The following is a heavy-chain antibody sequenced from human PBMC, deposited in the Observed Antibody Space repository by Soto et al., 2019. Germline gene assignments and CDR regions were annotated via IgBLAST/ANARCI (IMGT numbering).Heavy chain of an antibody. D-gene: IGHD3-16*01. J-gene: IGHJ6*02. CDR2: IKQDGTEK. V-gene: IGHV3-7*01. CDR1: GFRFSAYW. Sequence: GGSLRLSCAASGFRFSAYWMTWVRQAPGKGLEWVANIKQDGTEKHHVDSVEGRFTISRDNARNLLYLQMYGLRGEDTAVYYCARDLTSLMIAFSYGMDVWGQGTTVTVSS. CDR3: ARDLTSLMIAFSYGMDV.